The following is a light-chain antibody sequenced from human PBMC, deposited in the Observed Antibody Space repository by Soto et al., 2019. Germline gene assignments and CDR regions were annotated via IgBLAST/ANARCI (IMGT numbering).Light chain of an antibody. CDR2: GAS. CDR1: QSVSSN. V-gene: IGKV3-20*01. Sequence: EILMTQSPATLSVSPGERATLSCRASQSVSSNLAWYQQKPGQAPRLLIYGASSRATGIPDRFSGSGSGTDFTLTISRLEPEDFAVYYCQQYGSSPPLSFGGGTKVDFK. CDR3: QQYGSSPPLS. J-gene: IGKJ4*01.